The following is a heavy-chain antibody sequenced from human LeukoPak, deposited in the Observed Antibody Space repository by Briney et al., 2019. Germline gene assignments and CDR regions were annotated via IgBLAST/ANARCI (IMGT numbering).Heavy chain of an antibody. Sequence: PGGSLRLSCEVSGFTFSTEAMTWVRQAPGKGLVWVSRISTDGSSTNSADSVKGRFTISRDNAKNTLYLQMNSLRAEDTAVYYCVREYSSSSGRAFDIWGQGTMVTVSP. CDR2: ISTDGSST. J-gene: IGHJ3*02. D-gene: IGHD6-6*01. CDR3: VREYSSSSGRAFDI. CDR1: GFTFSTEA. V-gene: IGHV3-74*01.